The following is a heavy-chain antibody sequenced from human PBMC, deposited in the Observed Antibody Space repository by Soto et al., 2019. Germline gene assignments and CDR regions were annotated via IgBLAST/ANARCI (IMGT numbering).Heavy chain of an antibody. J-gene: IGHJ3*01. Sequence: EERLVESGGGLVQPGGSLRLSCAASGFTFSSYWMTWVRQAPGKGLEWVANIKKDESKKSYLDSVRGRFTISRDNAKYSLYLQMDSLTAEDTALYYCARDVSPGSSSWYFDAFDLWGQGTMVTVSS. CDR3: ARDVSPGSSSWYFDAFDL. CDR2: IKKDESKK. V-gene: IGHV3-7*05. CDR1: GFTFSSYW. D-gene: IGHD6-13*01.